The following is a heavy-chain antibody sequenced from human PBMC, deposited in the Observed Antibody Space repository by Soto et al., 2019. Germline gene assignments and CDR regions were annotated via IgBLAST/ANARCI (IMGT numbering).Heavy chain of an antibody. J-gene: IGHJ3*02. Sequence: QVQLVESGGGVVQPGRSLRLSCAASGFTFSDYALHWVRQAPGKGLEWVAVISYDGSEKYYTDSVKGRFTISRDNSKSTLYLQMNSLRAEDTAVYYCARTTIFGVVIIPHDAFHIWGQGTMVTVSS. CDR2: ISYDGSEK. CDR1: GFTFSDYA. D-gene: IGHD3-3*01. CDR3: ARTTIFGVVIIPHDAFHI. V-gene: IGHV3-30-3*01.